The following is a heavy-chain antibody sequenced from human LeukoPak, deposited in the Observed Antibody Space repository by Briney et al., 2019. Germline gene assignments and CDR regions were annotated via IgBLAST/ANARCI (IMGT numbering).Heavy chain of an antibody. Sequence: PSETLSLTCTVSGGSISSYFWSWIRQPPGKGLEWIGYIYYSGSTNYNPSLKSRVTISVDTSKNQFSLKLSSVTAADTAVYYCARGGRYYYDSSGYPVWGQGTLVTVSS. CDR1: GGSISSYF. V-gene: IGHV4-59*01. CDR3: ARGGRYYYDSSGYPV. J-gene: IGHJ4*02. D-gene: IGHD3-22*01. CDR2: IYYSGST.